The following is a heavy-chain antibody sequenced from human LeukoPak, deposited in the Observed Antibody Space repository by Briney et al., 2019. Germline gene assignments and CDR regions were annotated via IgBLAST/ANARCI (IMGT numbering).Heavy chain of an antibody. D-gene: IGHD3-9*01. CDR3: ATGRYYDILTGYQPPYFDH. CDR2: FDPEDGET. J-gene: IGHJ4*02. CDR1: GYTLTELS. V-gene: IGHV1-24*01. Sequence: GASVKVSCKVSGYTLTELSMHWVRQAPGKGLEWMGGFDPEDGETIYAQKFQGRVTMTEDTSTDTAYMELSSLRSEDTAVYYCATGRYYDILTGYQPPYFDHWGQGTLVTVSS.